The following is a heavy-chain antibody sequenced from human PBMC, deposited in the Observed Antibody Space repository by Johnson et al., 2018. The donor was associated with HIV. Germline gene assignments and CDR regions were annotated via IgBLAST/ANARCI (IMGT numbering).Heavy chain of an antibody. V-gene: IGHV3-11*01. CDR1: GFTFSDYY. Sequence: QVQLVESGGGLIQPEGSLRLSCVASGFTFSDYYMSWIRQAPGKGLEWVSYISSSGSTIYYADSVKGRFTISRDNAKNSLYLQMNSLRTEDTAVYYCAKVRCGGDCLDAFDIWGQGTMVTVSS. D-gene: IGHD2-21*02. CDR2: ISSSGSTI. CDR3: AKVRCGGDCLDAFDI. J-gene: IGHJ3*02.